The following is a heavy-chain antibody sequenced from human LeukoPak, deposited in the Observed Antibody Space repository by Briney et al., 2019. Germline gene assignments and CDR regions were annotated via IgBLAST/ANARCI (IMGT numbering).Heavy chain of an antibody. CDR3: ATDMFFVSGTCAFDI. D-gene: IGHD1-14*01. CDR1: GYTLTELS. CDR2: FDPEDGET. V-gene: IGHV1-24*01. Sequence: ASVKVSCKVSGYTLTELSMHWVRQAPGKGLEWMGGFDPEDGETIYAQKFQGRVTMTEDTSTDTAYMELSSLRSEDTAVYYCATDMFFVSGTCAFDIWGHGTMVTVSS. J-gene: IGHJ3*02.